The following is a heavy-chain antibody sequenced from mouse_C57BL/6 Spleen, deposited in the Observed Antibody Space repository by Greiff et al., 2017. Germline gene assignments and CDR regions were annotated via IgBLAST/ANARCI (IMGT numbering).Heavy chain of an antibody. V-gene: IGHV14-1*01. Sequence: VQLQQSGAELVRPGASVKLSCTASGFNIKDYYMHWVKQRPEQGLEWIGRIDPEDGDTEYAPKFQGKATTTADTSSNTAYLQLSSLTSEDTAIYYCTTLAYYSNFDYWGQGTTLTVSS. D-gene: IGHD2-5*01. CDR1: GFNIKDYY. J-gene: IGHJ2*01. CDR2: IDPEDGDT. CDR3: TTLAYYSNFDY.